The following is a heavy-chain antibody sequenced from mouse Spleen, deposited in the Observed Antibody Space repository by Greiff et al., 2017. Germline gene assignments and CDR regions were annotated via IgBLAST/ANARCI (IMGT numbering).Heavy chain of an antibody. D-gene: IGHD1-1*01. CDR3: ARGGEITTVVEYFDV. CDR2: IYPRSGNT. CDR1: GYTFTSYG. Sequence: QVQLQQSGAELARPGASVKLSCKASGYTFTSYGISWVKQRPGQGLEWIGEIYPRSGNTYYNEKFKGKATLTADKSSSTAYMELRSLTSEDSAVYFCARGGEITTVVEYFDVWGTGTTVTVSS. V-gene: IGHV1-81*01. J-gene: IGHJ1*03.